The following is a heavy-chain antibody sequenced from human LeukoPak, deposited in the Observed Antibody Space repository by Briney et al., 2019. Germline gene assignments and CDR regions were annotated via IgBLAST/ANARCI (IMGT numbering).Heavy chain of an antibody. CDR3: ARILSKDYFDS. CDR2: IYSGGST. CDR1: AFTVSNNY. V-gene: IGHV3-53*01. J-gene: IGHJ4*02. Sequence: PGGSLRLSCAVSAFTVSNNYMSWVRQAPGKGLEWVSLIYSGGSTYYADSVKGRFTISRDNAANTLYLQMNSLRVEDTAFYYCARILSKDYFDSWGQGALVTVSS. D-gene: IGHD2-15*01.